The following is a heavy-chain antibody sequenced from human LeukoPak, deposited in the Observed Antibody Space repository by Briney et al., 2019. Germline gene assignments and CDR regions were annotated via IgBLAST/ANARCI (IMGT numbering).Heavy chain of an antibody. CDR1: GYTFTDYY. J-gene: IGHJ6*02. D-gene: IGHD3-10*01. CDR2: INPNSGGT. V-gene: IGHV1-2*02. Sequence: ASVKVSCKASGYTFTDYYMHWVRQAPGQGLEWMGWINPNSGGTNYAQKFQGRVTMTRDTSISTAYMELSRLRSDDTAVYYCARVWFGDLYGMDVWGQGTTVTVSS. CDR3: ARVWFGDLYGMDV.